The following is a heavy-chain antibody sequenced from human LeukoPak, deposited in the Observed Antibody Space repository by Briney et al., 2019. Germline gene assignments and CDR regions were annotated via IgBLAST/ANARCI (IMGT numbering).Heavy chain of an antibody. CDR2: ISSGNGT. D-gene: IGHD3-10*01. Sequence: PGGSLRLSCAASGFTVSSNYMTWVRQVPGKGLEWVSVISSGNGTSYAGSEKGRFTISRDNSKNTRYLQMDSLRAEDAAVYYCARSAGVDWGQGTLVTVCS. CDR3: ARSAGVD. J-gene: IGHJ4*02. CDR1: GFTVSSNY. V-gene: IGHV3-53*01.